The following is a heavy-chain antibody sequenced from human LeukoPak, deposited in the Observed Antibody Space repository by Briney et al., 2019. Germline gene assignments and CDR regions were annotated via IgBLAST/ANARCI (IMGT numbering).Heavy chain of an antibody. CDR1: GGSISSGGYH. J-gene: IGHJ5*02. CDR2: IYYSGST. Sequence: SQTLSLTCTVSGGSISSGGYHWSWIRQHPGKGLEWIGHIYYSGSTYYNPSLKSRVTISVDTSKNQFSLKLSSVTAADTAVYYCTALAGAEVTNWFDPWGQGTLVTVSS. CDR3: TALAGAEVTNWFDP. D-gene: IGHD1-26*01. V-gene: IGHV4-31*03.